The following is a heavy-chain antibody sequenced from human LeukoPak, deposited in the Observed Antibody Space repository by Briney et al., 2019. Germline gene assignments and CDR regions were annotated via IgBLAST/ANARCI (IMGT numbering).Heavy chain of an antibody. Sequence: GRSLRLSCAASGFTFRSYGMHWVRQAPGKGLEWVAIIWYDGSNKYYADSVKGRFTISRDNSKNTLYLQMNSLRAEDTAVYYCARADHRGIVVVPAAIFFDYWGQGTLVTVSS. CDR2: IWYDGSNK. CDR3: ARADHRGIVVVPAAIFFDY. CDR1: GFTFRSYG. J-gene: IGHJ4*02. V-gene: IGHV3-33*01. D-gene: IGHD2-2*01.